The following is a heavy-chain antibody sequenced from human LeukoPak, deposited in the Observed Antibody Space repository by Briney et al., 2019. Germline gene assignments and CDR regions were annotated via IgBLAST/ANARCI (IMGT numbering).Heavy chain of an antibody. CDR3: AREGYSYGYDAFDI. CDR1: GFTVSSNY. J-gene: IGHJ3*02. CDR2: IFSGGST. Sequence: GGSLRLSCAASGFTVSSNYMSWVRQAPGKGLEWVSVIFSGGSTYYADSVKGRFTISRDNSKNTLYLQMNSLRAEDTAVYYCAREGYSYGYDAFDIWGQGTMVTVSS. D-gene: IGHD5-18*01. V-gene: IGHV3-66*01.